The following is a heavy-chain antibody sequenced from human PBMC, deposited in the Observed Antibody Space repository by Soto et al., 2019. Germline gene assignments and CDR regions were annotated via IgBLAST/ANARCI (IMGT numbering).Heavy chain of an antibody. V-gene: IGHV5-10-1*01. Sequence: GESLKISCKGSGYSFTSYWISWVRQIPGKGLGWMGRIDPRDSYPNYSPSLQGHVTISADKSISTAYLQWSSLKASDTAMYYCARMCSSSSCYYDYGMDVWGQGTTVTVSS. CDR2: IDPRDSYP. D-gene: IGHD2-2*01. CDR1: GYSFTSYW. CDR3: ARMCSSSSCYYDYGMDV. J-gene: IGHJ6*02.